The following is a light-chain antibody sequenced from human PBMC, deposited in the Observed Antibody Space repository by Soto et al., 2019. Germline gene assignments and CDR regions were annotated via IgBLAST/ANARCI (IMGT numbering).Light chain of an antibody. CDR1: SSDVGAYNY. Sequence: QSALTQLASVPGSPGQSITISCTGTSSDVGAYNYVSWYQQYPGRAPKLMIYDVTNRPSGVSNRFSGSKSGNTASLTISGLQAEDEADYYCSSYTASSTRVFGTGTKVTVL. V-gene: IGLV2-14*03. CDR2: DVT. CDR3: SSYTASSTRV. J-gene: IGLJ1*01.